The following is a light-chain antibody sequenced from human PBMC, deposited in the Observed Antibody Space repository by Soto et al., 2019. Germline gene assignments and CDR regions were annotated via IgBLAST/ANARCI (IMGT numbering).Light chain of an antibody. CDR3: QQYHSDPIT. CDR2: WAS. J-gene: IGKJ5*01. Sequence: DFVMPQSPESLAVSLGERATINCKSSHSVLSSSDNQNYLAWFQQKPGQPPKLVRYWASTRKSGVPDRFSGGGSGTDFTLTISSLQAEDVEVYYCQQYHSDPITFGQGTRLEI. V-gene: IGKV4-1*01. CDR1: HSVLSSSDNQNY.